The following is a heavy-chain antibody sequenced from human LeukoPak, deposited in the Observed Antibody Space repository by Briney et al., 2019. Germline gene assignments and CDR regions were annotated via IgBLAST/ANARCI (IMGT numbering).Heavy chain of an antibody. V-gene: IGHV4-34*01. D-gene: IGHD6-19*01. Sequence: SETLSLTCAVYGEPFSGYYWSWIRQPPGKGLEWIGEINHSGSTNYNPSLKSRVTISVDTSKNQFSLKLSSVTAADTAVYYCARIGVSSGWAFDYWGQGTLVTVSS. CDR3: ARIGVSSGWAFDY. J-gene: IGHJ4*02. CDR2: INHSGST. CDR1: GEPFSGYY.